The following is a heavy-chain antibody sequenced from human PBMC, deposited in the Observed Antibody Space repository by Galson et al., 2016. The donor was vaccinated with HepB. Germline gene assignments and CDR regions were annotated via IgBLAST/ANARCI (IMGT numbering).Heavy chain of an antibody. Sequence: WIRQAPGKGLEWVALIKYDGSEKYYADSLKGRFTISRDNSKDTLYLQMNSLRAQDTAVYYCARDGGYSNGHKIDYWGQGTLVTVSS. CDR2: IKYDGSEK. J-gene: IGHJ4*02. D-gene: IGHD5-18*01. CDR3: ARDGGYSNGHKIDY. V-gene: IGHV3-33*01.